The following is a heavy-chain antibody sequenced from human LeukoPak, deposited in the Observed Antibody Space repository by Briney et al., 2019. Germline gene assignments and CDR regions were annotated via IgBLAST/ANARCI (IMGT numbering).Heavy chain of an antibody. CDR3: ARSSGRWYYFDY. CDR2: IIPIFGTA. V-gene: IGHV1-69*13. Sequence: ASVKVSCKASGGTFSSYAISWVRQAPGQGLEWMGGIIPIFGTANYAQKFQGRVTITADESTSTAYMELSSLRSEDTAAYYCARSSGRWYYFDYWGQGTLVTVSS. J-gene: IGHJ4*02. D-gene: IGHD3-22*01. CDR1: GGTFSSYA.